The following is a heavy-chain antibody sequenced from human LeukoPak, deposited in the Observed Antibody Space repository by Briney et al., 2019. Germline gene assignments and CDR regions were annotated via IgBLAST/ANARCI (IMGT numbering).Heavy chain of an antibody. Sequence: GGSLRLSCAASGFSFSSYAMTWVRQAPGQGLEWVSSIDAGGGDTYHSDSVKGRFTISRDNSMNTLYLQMNSLGADDTAVYYCGRPTKYWLVRGNGVDVWGQGTTVTVSS. J-gene: IGHJ6*02. CDR1: GFSFSSYA. CDR3: GRPTKYWLVRGNGVDV. D-gene: IGHD6-19*01. V-gene: IGHV3-23*01. CDR2: IDAGGGDT.